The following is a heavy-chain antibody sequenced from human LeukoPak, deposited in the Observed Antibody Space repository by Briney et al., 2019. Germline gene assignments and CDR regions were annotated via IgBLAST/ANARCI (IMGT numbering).Heavy chain of an antibody. V-gene: IGHV3-23*01. D-gene: IGHD5-18*01. J-gene: IGHJ4*02. CDR2: ISGSGGST. CDR3: AKVAGYSYVGVYYFDY. CDR1: GFTFSSYG. Sequence: GGSLRLSCAASGFTFSSYGMSWVRQAPGKGLEWVSAISGSGGSTYYADSVKGRFTISRDNSKNTLYLQMNSLRAEDTAVYYCAKVAGYSYVGVYYFDYWGQGTLVTVSS.